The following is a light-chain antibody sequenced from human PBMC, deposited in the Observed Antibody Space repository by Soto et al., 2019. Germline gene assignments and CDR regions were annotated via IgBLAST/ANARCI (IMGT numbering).Light chain of an antibody. CDR1: QSVNGNF. Sequence: EIVLTQSPGTLSLSAGERATLSCRVRQSVNGNFLAWYQHIPGRAPRLLIYGASSRATGIPDRFSGSGSGTDFTLTIDRLEPEDSAVYYCHQYGSSFRTFGQGTKVEIK. CDR3: HQYGSSFRT. V-gene: IGKV3-20*01. CDR2: GAS. J-gene: IGKJ1*01.